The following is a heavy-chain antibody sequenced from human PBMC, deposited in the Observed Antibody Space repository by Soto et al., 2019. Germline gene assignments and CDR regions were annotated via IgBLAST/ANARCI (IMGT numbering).Heavy chain of an antibody. V-gene: IGHV4-59*11. D-gene: IGHD7-27*01. CDR1: GGSISNHY. Sequence: QVQLQESGPGLVKPSETLSLTCTVSGGSISNHYWSWIRQPPGKGLEWIGYIYYNGNTNYNPSLKSRVTMSVDTSKNQISLKLSSVTAADTAVYYCTRANWYSEHWGQGTLVTVSS. CDR2: IYYNGNT. CDR3: TRANWYSEH. J-gene: IGHJ1*01.